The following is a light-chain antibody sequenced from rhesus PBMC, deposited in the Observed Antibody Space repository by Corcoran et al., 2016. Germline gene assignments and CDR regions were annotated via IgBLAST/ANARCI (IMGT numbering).Light chain of an antibody. CDR2: ENN. J-gene: IGLJ6*01. Sequence: QSVLTQPPSVSGAPGQRVAISCTGSASNIGAGYGVQWYHQLPGTAPKLLIYENNKRPSGVSDRFSGSQSGHSASLTLTGLQSEDVADYYCQSYDTSLSAHVFGGGTKLTVL. CDR1: ASNIGAGYG. V-gene: IGLV1S2*01. CDR3: QSYDTSLSAHV.